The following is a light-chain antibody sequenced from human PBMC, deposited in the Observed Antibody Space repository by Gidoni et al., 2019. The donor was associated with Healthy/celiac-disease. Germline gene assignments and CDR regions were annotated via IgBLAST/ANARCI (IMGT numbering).Light chain of an antibody. Sequence: QSVLTQPPSVSGAPGHRVTISCTGSSSNLGAGYPVHWYQQLPGTAPKLLIYGNSKRPSGVPDRFSGSKSGTSASLAITGLQAEDEADYYCQSYDSSMSGVVFGGGTKLTVL. CDR3: QSYDSSMSGVV. CDR2: GNS. J-gene: IGLJ2*01. CDR1: SSNLGAGYP. V-gene: IGLV1-40*01.